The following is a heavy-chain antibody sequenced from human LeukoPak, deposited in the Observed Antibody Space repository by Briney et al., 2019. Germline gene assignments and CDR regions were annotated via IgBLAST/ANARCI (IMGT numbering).Heavy chain of an antibody. CDR3: ARLRFGGFRYFDL. Sequence: GGSLRLSCAASGFDFNSDWMSWVRQAPGKGLEWLANIMRDGSERYYADSVSGRFTISRDNAKNSLYLQMHSLRAEDTAVYYCARLRFGGFRYFDLWGRGTLVTVSS. V-gene: IGHV3-7*01. CDR1: GFDFNSDW. D-gene: IGHD3-10*01. J-gene: IGHJ2*01. CDR2: IMRDGSER.